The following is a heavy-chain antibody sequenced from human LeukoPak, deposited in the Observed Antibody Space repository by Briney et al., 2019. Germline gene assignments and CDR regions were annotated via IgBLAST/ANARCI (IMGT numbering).Heavy chain of an antibody. V-gene: IGHV4-39*01. CDR2: IYYSGST. CDR3: ASSISSSWARGFDP. CDR1: GVSISSSSYY. J-gene: IGHJ5*02. D-gene: IGHD6-13*01. Sequence: SETLSLTCTVSGVSISSSSYYWGWIRQPPGKGLEWIGSIYYSGSTYYNPSLKSRVTISVDTSKNPFSLKLSSVTAADTAVYYCASSISSSWARGFDPWGQGTLVTVSS.